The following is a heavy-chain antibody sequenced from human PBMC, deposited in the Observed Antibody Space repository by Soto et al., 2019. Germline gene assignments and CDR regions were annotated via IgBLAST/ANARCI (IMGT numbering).Heavy chain of an antibody. J-gene: IGHJ6*03. D-gene: IGHD2-2*02. CDR3: ARDSDVVVPAAIRADYYYYMDV. CDR2: IWYDGSNK. CDR1: GFTFSSYG. Sequence: SGGSLRLSCAASGFTFSSYGMHWVRQAPGKGLEWVAVIWYDGSNKYYADSVKGRFTISRDNSKNTLYLQMNSLRAEDTAVYYCARDSDVVVPAAIRADYYYYMDVWGKGTTVTVSS. V-gene: IGHV3-33*01.